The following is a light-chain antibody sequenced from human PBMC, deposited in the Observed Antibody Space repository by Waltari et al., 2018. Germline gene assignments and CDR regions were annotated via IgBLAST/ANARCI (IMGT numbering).Light chain of an antibody. Sequence: EVVLTQSPGTLSLSPGEKATLSCRASLCLTKRYLAWYQQKHGQPPKLLIYGASSRAAGIPDRFSGSGSGTDFSLTINRLEPDDSAVYYCQQYGSSILYTFGQGTKLEIK. CDR3: QQYGSSILYT. V-gene: IGKV3-20*01. CDR1: LCLTKRY. CDR2: GAS. J-gene: IGKJ2*01.